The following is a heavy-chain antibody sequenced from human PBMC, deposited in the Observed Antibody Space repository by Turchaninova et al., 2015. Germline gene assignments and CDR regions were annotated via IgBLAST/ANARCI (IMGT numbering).Heavy chain of an antibody. D-gene: IGHD3-10*01. J-gene: IGHJ4*02. CDR1: GGSISSSSYY. V-gene: IGHV4-39*01. CDR3: ARPREGTGIDY. Sequence: QLQLQESGPGLVKPSETLSLTCTVSGGSISSSSYYWGWIRTPPGKGLGWIGCIYYSGGTYYNPSLKSRVTRSVATCKTQFSLKLSSVTAAETAVYYCARPREGTGIDYWGQGTLVTVSS. CDR2: IYYSGGT.